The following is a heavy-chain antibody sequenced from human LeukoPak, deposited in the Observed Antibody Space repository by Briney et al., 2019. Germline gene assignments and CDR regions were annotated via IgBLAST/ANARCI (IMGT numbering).Heavy chain of an antibody. CDR1: GFSLSTSGVG. CDR3: AQRYYYDSSGYYPFGY. V-gene: IGHV2-5*01. J-gene: IGHJ4*02. D-gene: IGHD3-22*01. Sequence: SGPTLVNPTQTLTLTCTFSGFSLSTSGVGVGWIRQPPGKALEWLALIYWNDDKRYSPSLKSRLTITKDTSKNQVVLTMTNMDPVDTATYYCAQRYYYDSSGYYPFGYWGQGTLVTVSS. CDR2: IYWNDDK.